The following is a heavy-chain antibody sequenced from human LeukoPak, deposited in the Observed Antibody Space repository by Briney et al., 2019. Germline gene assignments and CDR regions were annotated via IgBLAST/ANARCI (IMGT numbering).Heavy chain of an antibody. V-gene: IGHV4-61*08. J-gene: IGHJ4*02. Sequence: SETLSLTCTVSGGSISSGGYYWSWIRQPPGKGLEWIGYIYYSGSTNYNPSLKSRVTISVDTSKNQFSLKLSSVTAADTAVYYCAGSRDGYKYDYWGQGTLVIVSS. D-gene: IGHD5-24*01. CDR3: AGSRDGYKYDY. CDR2: IYYSGST. CDR1: GGSISSGGYY.